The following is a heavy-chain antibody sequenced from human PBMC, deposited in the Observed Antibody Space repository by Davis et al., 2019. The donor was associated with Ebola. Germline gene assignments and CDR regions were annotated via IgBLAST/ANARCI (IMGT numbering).Heavy chain of an antibody. D-gene: IGHD2-2*02. CDR1: GFTFSSYS. J-gene: IGHJ6*02. V-gene: IGHV3-48*04. Sequence: GESLKISCAASGFTFSSYSMNWVRQAPGKGLEWVSSISSSGSTIYYADSVKGRFTISRDNAKNSLYLQMNSLRAEDTAVYYCARDLYLGSWNYYGMDVWGQGTTVTVSS. CDR3: ARDLYLGSWNYYGMDV. CDR2: ISSSGSTI.